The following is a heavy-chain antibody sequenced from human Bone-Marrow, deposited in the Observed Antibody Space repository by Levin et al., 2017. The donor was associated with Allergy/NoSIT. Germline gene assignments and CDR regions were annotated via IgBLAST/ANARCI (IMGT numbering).Heavy chain of an antibody. CDR2: ISYDGSNK. D-gene: IGHD3-3*01. J-gene: IGHJ6*02. CDR3: AKGPDFWSGYYRMDV. Sequence: PGGSLRLSCAASGFTFSSYGMHWVRQAPGKGLEWVAVISYDGSNKYYADSVKGRFTISRDNSKNTLYLQMNSLRAEDTAVYYCAKGPDFWSGYYRMDVWGQGTTVTVSS. CDR1: GFTFSSYG. V-gene: IGHV3-30*18.